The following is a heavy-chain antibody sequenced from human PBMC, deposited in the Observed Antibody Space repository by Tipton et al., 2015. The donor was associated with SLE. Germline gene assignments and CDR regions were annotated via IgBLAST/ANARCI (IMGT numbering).Heavy chain of an antibody. D-gene: IGHD1-26*01. J-gene: IGHJ2*01. CDR3: ARRIPHHYYFDL. CDR2: INHSGST. V-gene: IGHV4-34*01. Sequence: TLSLTCAVYGGSFSGYYWSWIRQPPGKGLEWIGEINHSGSTNYNPSLKSRVTISVDTSKNQFSLKLSSVTAADTAVYYCARRIPHHYYFDLWGRGTLVTVSS. CDR1: GGSFSGYY.